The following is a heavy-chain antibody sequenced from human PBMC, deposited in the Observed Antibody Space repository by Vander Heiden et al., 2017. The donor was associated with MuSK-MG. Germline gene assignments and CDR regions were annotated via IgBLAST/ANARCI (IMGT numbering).Heavy chain of an antibody. CDR1: GFTFSSYA. J-gene: IGHJ6*03. CDR2: IIGSGGST. D-gene: IGHD2-15*01. Sequence: EVQLLESGGGLVQPGGSLRLSCAASGFTFSSYAMRWVRPAPGKGLEWVSAIIGSGGSTYSVDSVKGRFTRSRGHSKNTLYLQMNSLRAEDTAVYYCAGIGGDIVVVVAANPESRYYMDVWGKGTTVTVSS. V-gene: IGHV3-23*01. CDR3: AGIGGDIVVVVAANPESRYYMDV.